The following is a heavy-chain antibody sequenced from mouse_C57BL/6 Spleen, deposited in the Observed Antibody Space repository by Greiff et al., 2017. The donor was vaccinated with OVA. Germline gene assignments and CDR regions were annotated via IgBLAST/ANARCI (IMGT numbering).Heavy chain of an antibody. CDR1: GYAFTNYL. Sequence: VQLQESGAELVRPGTSVKVSCKASGYAFTNYLIERVKQRPGQGLEWIGVINPGSGGTNYNEKFKGKATLTADKSSSTAYMQLSSLTSEDSAVYFCARRETLAMDYWGQGTSVTVSS. D-gene: IGHD3-2*01. CDR3: ARRETLAMDY. CDR2: INPGSGGT. V-gene: IGHV1-54*01. J-gene: IGHJ4*01.